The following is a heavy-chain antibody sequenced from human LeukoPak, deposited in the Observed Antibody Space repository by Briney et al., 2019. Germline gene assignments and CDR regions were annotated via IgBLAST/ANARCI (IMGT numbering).Heavy chain of an antibody. V-gene: IGHV3-23*01. D-gene: IGHD3-16*02. Sequence: GGSLRLSCEASGFTFSDYAMSWVRQAPGKGLERVSIVSAGGDSTDYMDSAKGRFTISRDNSKKVVHLQMNSLRAEGTAVYYCARDRGIMITFGGVIAHDYWGQGTLVTVSS. CDR3: ARDRGIMITFGGVIAHDY. J-gene: IGHJ4*02. CDR1: GFTFSDYA. CDR2: VSAGGDST.